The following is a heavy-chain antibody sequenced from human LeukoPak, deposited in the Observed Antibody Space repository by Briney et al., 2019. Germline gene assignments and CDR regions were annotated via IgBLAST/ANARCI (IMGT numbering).Heavy chain of an antibody. Sequence: PGGSLRLSCAASGFTFSSYSMNWVRGAPGKGLEWASYIGSSSTTIYYADSVKGRFTISRDNAENSLYLQMNSLRAEDTAVYYCARDTAMSPDYWGQGALVTVSS. V-gene: IGHV3-48*01. CDR1: GFTFSSYS. CDR2: IGSSSTTI. CDR3: ARDTAMSPDY. J-gene: IGHJ4*02. D-gene: IGHD5-18*01.